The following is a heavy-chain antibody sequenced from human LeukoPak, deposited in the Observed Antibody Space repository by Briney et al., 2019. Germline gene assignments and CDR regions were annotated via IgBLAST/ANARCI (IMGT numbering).Heavy chain of an antibody. Sequence: PGGSLRLSCAASGFTFSNYWMSWVRQAPGKGLEWVANIQQEGSETYYVDSVKGRFTISRDNVKNSLYLQMNSLRAEDTAVYYCARDKVVGATYFDFWGHGTLVTVST. CDR3: ARDKVVGATYFDF. CDR2: IQQEGSET. J-gene: IGHJ4*01. V-gene: IGHV3-7*01. D-gene: IGHD1-26*01. CDR1: GFTFSNYW.